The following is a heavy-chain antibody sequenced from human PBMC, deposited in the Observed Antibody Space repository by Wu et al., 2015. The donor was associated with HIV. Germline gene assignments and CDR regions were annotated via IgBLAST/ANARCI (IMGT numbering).Heavy chain of an antibody. Sequence: QVQLVQSRAEVKKPGASVKVSCKASGYTFTSYDINWVRQATGQGLEWMGWMNPNSGNTGYAQKFQGRVTMTRNTSISTAYMELSSLRSEDTAVYYCARGAVEKWFGELWSGDYFDYWGQGTLGHRSPQ. V-gene: IGHV1-8*01. CDR1: GYTFTSYD. CDR3: ARGAVEKWFGELWSGDYFDY. J-gene: IGHJ4*02. CDR2: MNPNSGNT. D-gene: IGHD3-10*01.